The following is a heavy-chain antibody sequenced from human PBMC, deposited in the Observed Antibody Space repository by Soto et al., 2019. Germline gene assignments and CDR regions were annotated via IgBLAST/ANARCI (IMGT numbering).Heavy chain of an antibody. Sequence: SETLSLTCTVSGGSMISYYWSWIRQPPGRGLEWIGFIYYAGSTNYNPSLKSRVIISIDTSKNQFSLKLSSVTAADTAVYYCARDHEYFQHWGQGTLVTVSS. J-gene: IGHJ1*01. CDR2: IYYAGST. V-gene: IGHV4-59*01. CDR3: ARDHEYFQH. CDR1: GGSMISYY.